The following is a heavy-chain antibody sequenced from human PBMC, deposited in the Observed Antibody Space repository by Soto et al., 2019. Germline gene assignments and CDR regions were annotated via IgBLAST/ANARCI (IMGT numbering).Heavy chain of an antibody. V-gene: IGHV3-7*01. CDR2: IKEDGSEK. J-gene: IGHJ6*02. Sequence: GGSLRLSFAASGFTFSPYWMSWVRQAPGKGLEWVANIKEDGSEKYYVDSVEGRFTISRDNAKNSLYLQMTSLRAEDTALYYCARGWGYFDSSGFPYLYAMDVWGQGTTVTVSS. D-gene: IGHD3-22*01. CDR1: GFTFSPYW. CDR3: ARGWGYFDSSGFPYLYAMDV.